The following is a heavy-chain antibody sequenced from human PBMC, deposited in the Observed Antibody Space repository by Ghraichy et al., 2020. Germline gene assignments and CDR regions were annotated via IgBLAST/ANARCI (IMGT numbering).Heavy chain of an antibody. CDR3: GRPEVSTVTSPLGY. D-gene: IGHD4-17*01. J-gene: IGHJ4*02. CDR2: INPNSGGT. Sequence: ASVKVSCKASGYSFTRHYMHWVRQAPGQGLEWMGRINPNSGGTNYAQKFQGRVTMTRDTSISTAYMELSRLRSDDTAVYYCGRPEVSTVTSPLGYWGQGTLVTVSS. CDR1: GYSFTRHY. V-gene: IGHV1-2*06.